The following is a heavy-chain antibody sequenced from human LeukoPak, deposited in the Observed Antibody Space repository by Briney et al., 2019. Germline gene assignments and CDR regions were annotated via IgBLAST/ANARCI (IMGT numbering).Heavy chain of an antibody. CDR3: GVGGSGSSLYY. D-gene: IGHD3-10*01. Sequence: SETLSLTCTVSGGSISSSSYYWGWIRQPPGKGLEWIGSIYYSGSTHYNPSLKSRVTLSVDTSKNQFSLKLSPVTAAGTAVYYWGVGGSGSSLYYRGQGNPVTRSP. CDR1: GGSISSSSYY. CDR2: IYYSGST. J-gene: IGHJ4*02. V-gene: IGHV4-39*07.